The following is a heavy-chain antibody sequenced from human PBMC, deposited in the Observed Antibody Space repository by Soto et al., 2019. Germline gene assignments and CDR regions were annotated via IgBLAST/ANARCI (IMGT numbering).Heavy chain of an antibody. Sequence: EVRLLESGGGLVQPGRSLRLSCAASGFTFSGYAMSWVRQAPGKGLEWVSGISGSGDSTHYADSVKGRFTVSRDNSKSMLYLQTNSLRAEGTAIYYCAKALYGGFTYWGQGTLVTVSS. D-gene: IGHD3-10*01. CDR2: ISGSGDST. J-gene: IGHJ4*02. V-gene: IGHV3-23*01. CDR1: GFTFSGYA. CDR3: AKALYGGFTY.